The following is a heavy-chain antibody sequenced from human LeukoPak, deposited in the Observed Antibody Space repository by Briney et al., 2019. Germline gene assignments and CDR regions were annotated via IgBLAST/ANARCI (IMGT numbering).Heavy chain of an antibody. D-gene: IGHD3-22*01. CDR3: ARETLDSSGYYLFDY. CDR1: RGTFSSYA. CDR2: IIPIFGTA. Sequence: SVKVSCKASRGTFSSYAISWVRQAPGQGLEWMGGIIPIFGTANYAQKFQGRVTITTDESTSTAYMELSSLRSEDTAVYYCARETLDSSGYYLFDYWGQGTLVTVSS. V-gene: IGHV1-69*05. J-gene: IGHJ4*02.